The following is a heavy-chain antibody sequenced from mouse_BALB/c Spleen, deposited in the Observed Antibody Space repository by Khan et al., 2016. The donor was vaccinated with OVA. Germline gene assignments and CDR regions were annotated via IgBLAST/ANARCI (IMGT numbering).Heavy chain of an antibody. V-gene: IGHV3-2*02. D-gene: IGHD1-2*01. Sequence: EVKLLESGPGLVKPSQSLSLTCTVTGYSITSGYGWNWIRQFPGNKLEWMGYISYSGSTNYNPSLKSRISITRDTSKNQFFLHLISVTTEATATYYCVRTARLKYWGQGTTLTVSA. J-gene: IGHJ2*01. CDR2: ISYSGST. CDR3: VRTARLKY. CDR1: GYSITSGYG.